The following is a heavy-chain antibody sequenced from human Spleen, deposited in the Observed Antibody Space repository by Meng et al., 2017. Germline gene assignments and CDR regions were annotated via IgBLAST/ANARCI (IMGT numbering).Heavy chain of an antibody. J-gene: IGHJ4*02. Sequence: QVHVVQAGAEVKKPGASVKVSCKPSGYTFNAYYIHWVRQAPGQGLEWMGRINPKSGDTHYAQKFQARVTMTGDTSISTAYMELSGLRSDDTAMYYCARDEDISAAGKLFGDYWGQGTLVTVSS. CDR3: ARDEDISAAGKLFGDY. CDR1: GYTFNAYY. D-gene: IGHD6-25*01. CDR2: INPKSGDT. V-gene: IGHV1-2*06.